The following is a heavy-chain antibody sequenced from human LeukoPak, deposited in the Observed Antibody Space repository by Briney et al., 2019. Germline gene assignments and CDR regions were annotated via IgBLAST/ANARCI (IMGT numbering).Heavy chain of an antibody. CDR3: ANLFDFLSGPPG. D-gene: IGHD3-3*01. V-gene: IGHV1-69*06. Sequence: GASVMVSCKATAGTFSSYAVNWVRQAPGQGLEWMGGIIPIFDTTDYAQKFQGRVTMTEDTSTDTAYMELSSLRSEDTAVYYCANLFDFLSGPPGWGQGTLVTVSS. CDR2: IIPIFDTT. J-gene: IGHJ4*02. CDR1: AGTFSSYA.